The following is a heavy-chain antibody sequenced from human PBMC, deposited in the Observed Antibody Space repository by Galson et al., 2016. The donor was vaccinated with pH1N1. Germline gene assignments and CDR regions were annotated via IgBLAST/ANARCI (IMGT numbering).Heavy chain of an antibody. J-gene: IGHJ4*02. D-gene: IGHD3-9*01. Sequence: SVKVSCKDSGYTFTSYAMNWVRQAPGQGLEWMEWINTNTGNPTYAQGFTGRFVFSLDTSDSTTYLHISSLKAEDTAVYYCASPRPLLRYFDWLLPGGLDYWGQGTLVTVSS. CDR1: GYTFTSYA. V-gene: IGHV7-4-1*02. CDR2: INTNTGNP. CDR3: ASPRPLLRYFDWLLPGGLDY.